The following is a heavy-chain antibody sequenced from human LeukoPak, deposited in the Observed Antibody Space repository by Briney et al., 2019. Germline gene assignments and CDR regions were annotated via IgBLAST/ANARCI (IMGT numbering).Heavy chain of an antibody. CDR2: IYYSGST. CDR3: AREMVRGVGWFDP. V-gene: IGHV4-59*06. Sequence: PSETLSLTCTVSGGSISSYYWSWIRQHPGKGLEWIGYIYYSGSTYYNPSLKSRVTISVDTSKNQFSLKLSSVTAADTAVYYCAREMVRGVGWFDPWGQGTLVTVSS. J-gene: IGHJ5*02. CDR1: GGSISSYY. D-gene: IGHD3-10*01.